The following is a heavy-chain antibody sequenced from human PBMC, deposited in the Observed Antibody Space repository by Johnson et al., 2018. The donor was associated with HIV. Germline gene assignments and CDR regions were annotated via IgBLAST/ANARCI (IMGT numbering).Heavy chain of an antibody. D-gene: IGHD4-17*01. CDR3: AREGWYGDYVDAFDI. J-gene: IGHJ3*02. CDR1: GFMFEDYG. Sequence: VQLVESGGGVVQPGRSLRLSCVGSGFMFEDYGMSWVRQAPGKGLEWVSGINWNGGSPSYADSVKGRFTISRDNAKNSLYLQMNSLRAEDRALYYCAREGWYGDYVDAFDIWGQGTMVTVSS. V-gene: IGHV3-20*04. CDR2: INWNGGSP.